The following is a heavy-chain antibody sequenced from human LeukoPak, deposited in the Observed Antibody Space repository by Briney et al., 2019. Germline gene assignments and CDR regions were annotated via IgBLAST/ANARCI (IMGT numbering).Heavy chain of an antibody. D-gene: IGHD2-15*01. J-gene: IGHJ4*02. Sequence: SQTLSLTCTVSGGSISSGDYYWRWIRQPPGKGLEWIGYIYYSGSTNYNPSLKSRVTISVDTSKNQFSLKLRSVTAADTAVYYCARDRCSGGSCHSDYWGQGTLVTVSS. CDR3: ARDRCSGGSCHSDY. CDR1: GGSISSGDYY. V-gene: IGHV4-61*08. CDR2: IYYSGST.